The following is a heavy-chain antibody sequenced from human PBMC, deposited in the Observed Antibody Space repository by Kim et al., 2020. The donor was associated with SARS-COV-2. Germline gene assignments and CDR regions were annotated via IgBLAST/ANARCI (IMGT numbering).Heavy chain of an antibody. CDR3: ARDGGYDDPDGYYYYYGMDV. D-gene: IGHD5-12*01. J-gene: IGHJ6*02. V-gene: IGHV4-59*01. CDR1: GGSISSYY. CDR2: IYYSGST. Sequence: SETLSLTCTVSGGSISSYYWSWIRQPPGKGLEWIGYIYYSGSTNYNPSLKSRVTISVDTSKNQFSLKLSSVTAADTAVYYCARDGGYDDPDGYYYYYGMDVWGQGTTVTVSS.